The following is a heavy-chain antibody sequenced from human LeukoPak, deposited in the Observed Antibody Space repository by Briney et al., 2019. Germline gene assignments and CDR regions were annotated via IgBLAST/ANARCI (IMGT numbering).Heavy chain of an antibody. D-gene: IGHD2-21*01. CDR2: INNNGADT. CDR3: AKDKAYSYDC. CDR1: GFTFSNYA. Sequence: GGSLRLSCAASGFTFSNYAMSWVRQAPGKGLKWVSTINNNGADTYYADSVKGRFTISRDNSYNTVYLEMNSLRPEDTAVYYCAKDKAYSYDCWGQGTLVTVSS. V-gene: IGHV3-23*01. J-gene: IGHJ4*02.